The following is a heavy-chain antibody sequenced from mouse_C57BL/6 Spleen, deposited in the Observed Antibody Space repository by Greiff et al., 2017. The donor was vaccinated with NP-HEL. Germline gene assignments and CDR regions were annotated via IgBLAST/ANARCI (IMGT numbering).Heavy chain of an antibody. Sequence: VQLQESGAELVRPGASVTLSCKASGYTFTDYEMHWVKQTPVHGLEWIGAIDPETGGTAYNQKFKGKAILTADKSSSTAYMELRSLTSEDSAVYYCTRSRYGNYEAVDYWGQGTSVTVSS. J-gene: IGHJ4*01. D-gene: IGHD2-1*01. CDR2: IDPETGGT. CDR3: TRSRYGNYEAVDY. V-gene: IGHV1-15*01. CDR1: GYTFTDYE.